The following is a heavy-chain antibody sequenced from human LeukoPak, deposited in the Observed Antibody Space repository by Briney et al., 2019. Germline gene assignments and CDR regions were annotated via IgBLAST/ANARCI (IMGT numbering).Heavy chain of an antibody. Sequence: PSETLSLTCTVSGGSISSYSWSWIRQPPGKGLEWIGEINHRGSTNYNPSLKSRVTISVDTSKNQFSLKLSSVTAADTAVYYCARGTHVDETEGYYFDYWGQGTLVTVSS. CDR2: INHRGST. V-gene: IGHV4-34*01. D-gene: IGHD2-15*01. CDR1: GGSISSYS. J-gene: IGHJ4*02. CDR3: ARGTHVDETEGYYFDY.